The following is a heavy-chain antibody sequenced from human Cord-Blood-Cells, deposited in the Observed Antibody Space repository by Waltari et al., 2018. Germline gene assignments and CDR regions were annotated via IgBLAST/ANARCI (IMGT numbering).Heavy chain of an antibody. CDR2: IRSKANSYAT. CDR3: TRHGAYCGGDCYDY. CDR1: AFTLCGCS. Sequence: EVTLVASGGGLVAPGGSSKLACEATAFTLCGCSMHWLRQAPGKGLEWVGRIRSKANSYATGYAASVKGRFTISRDDAKNTAYLQMNSLKTEDTAVYYCTRHGAYCGGDCYDYWGQGTLVTVSS. D-gene: IGHD2-21*01. J-gene: IGHJ4*02. V-gene: IGHV3-73*02.